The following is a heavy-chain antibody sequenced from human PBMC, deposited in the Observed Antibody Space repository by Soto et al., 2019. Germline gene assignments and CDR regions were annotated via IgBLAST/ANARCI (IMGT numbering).Heavy chain of an antibody. Sequence: ASVKVSCKASGYTFTIYGISWVRQAPGQGLEWMGWISAYNGNTNYAQKLQGRVTMTTDTSTSTAYMELRSLRSDDTAVYYCARGSRVTLGYCTNGVCYDFDYWGQGTLVTVSS. CDR3: ARGSRVTLGYCTNGVCYDFDY. CDR2: ISAYNGNT. V-gene: IGHV1-18*01. CDR1: GYTFTIYG. D-gene: IGHD2-8*01. J-gene: IGHJ4*02.